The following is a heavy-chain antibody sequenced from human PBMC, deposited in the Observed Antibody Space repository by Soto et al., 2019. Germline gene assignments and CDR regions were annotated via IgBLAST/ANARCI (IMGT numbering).Heavy chain of an antibody. J-gene: IGHJ4*02. Sequence: PSPTPAPPGGSISTGGLPRRLIRQPPGKGLEWIGYIYHSGSTYYNPSLKSRVTISVDRSKNQFSLKLSSVTAADTAVYYCARGMTTVTTLDYWGQGTLVTVSS. V-gene: IGHV4-30-2*01. CDR3: ARGMTTVTTLDY. CDR1: GGSISTGGLP. CDR2: IYHSGST. D-gene: IGHD4-4*01.